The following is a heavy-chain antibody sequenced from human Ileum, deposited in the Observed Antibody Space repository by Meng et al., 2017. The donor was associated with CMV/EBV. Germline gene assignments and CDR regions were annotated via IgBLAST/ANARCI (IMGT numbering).Heavy chain of an antibody. V-gene: IGHV3-23*01. CDR1: GFTFDSYA. Sequence: EVQILDSGGGLVPPGGSLRLSCEASGFTFDSYAMSWVRQAPGKRPEWVSTVSDDGIYTYYADSVKGRFSISRDNSKGTVYLQMNSLRVEDTALYYCAKERSSNFDYWGQGTLVTVSA. J-gene: IGHJ4*02. CDR3: AKERSSNFDY. D-gene: IGHD2-2*01. CDR2: VSDDGIYT.